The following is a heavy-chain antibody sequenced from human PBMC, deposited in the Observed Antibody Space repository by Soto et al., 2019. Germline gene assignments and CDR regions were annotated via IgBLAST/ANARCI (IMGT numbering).Heavy chain of an antibody. V-gene: IGHV2-5*02. CDR1: VFSLSTSGVG. D-gene: IGHD3-9*01. CDR2: IYWDDSK. Sequence: QITLKESGPTLVRPTQTRMLTCAFSVFSLSTSGVGVGWIRQPPGKALEWLAVIYWDDSKHYSPSLRSRLTITKDTSKNQVVLTMTNMDPMETGTYYCAHKGPEDWPLDYWGQGTLVTVSS. J-gene: IGHJ4*02. CDR3: AHKGPEDWPLDY.